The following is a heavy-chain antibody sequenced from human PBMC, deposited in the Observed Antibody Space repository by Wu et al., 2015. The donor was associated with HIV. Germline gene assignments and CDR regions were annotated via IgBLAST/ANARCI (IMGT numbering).Heavy chain of an antibody. CDR2: INPDSGGT. CDR3: ARAERRHTTPATFSYYMDV. V-gene: IGHV1-2*02. D-gene: IGHD1-1*01. Sequence: QVQLVQSGAEVKKPGASVKVSCKASGYTFTDYSIHWVRQAPGQGLEWMGWINPDSGGTKFLQRFQGRVTMTRDTSVSTVHMELTRLRSDDTAIYYCARAERRHTTPATFSYYMDVVGTRDHGHRLL. J-gene: IGHJ6*03. CDR1: GYTFTDYS.